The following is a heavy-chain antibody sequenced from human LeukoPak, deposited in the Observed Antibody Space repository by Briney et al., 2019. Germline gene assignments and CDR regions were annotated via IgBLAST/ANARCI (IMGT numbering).Heavy chain of an antibody. V-gene: IGHV4-34*01. CDR1: GGSFSGYY. CDR3: AREGVVGNLGHFDY. CDR2: INHSGST. Sequence: SETLSLTCAVYGGSFSGYYWSWIRHPPGKGLEWIGEINHSGSTNYNPSLKSRVTISVDTSKNQFSLKLSSVTAADTAVYYCAREGVVGNLGHFDYWGQGTLVTVSS. J-gene: IGHJ4*02. D-gene: IGHD3-22*01.